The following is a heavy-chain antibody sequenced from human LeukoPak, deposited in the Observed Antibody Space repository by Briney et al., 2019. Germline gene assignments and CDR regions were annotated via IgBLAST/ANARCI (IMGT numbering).Heavy chain of an antibody. CDR2: ISYDGSNK. CDR3: AKGELWLNA. J-gene: IGHJ5*02. D-gene: IGHD1-26*01. Sequence: GGSLRLSCAASGFTFSSYGMHWVRQAPGKGLEWVAVISYDGSNKYYADSVKGRFTISRDNSKNTLYLQMNSLRAEDTAVYYCAKGELWLNAWGQGTLVTVSS. CDR1: GFTFSSYG. V-gene: IGHV3-30*18.